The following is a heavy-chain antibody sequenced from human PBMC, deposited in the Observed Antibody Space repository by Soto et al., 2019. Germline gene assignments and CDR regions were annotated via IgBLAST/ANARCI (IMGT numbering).Heavy chain of an antibody. D-gene: IGHD2-15*01. CDR3: ARDPYCSGGSGRGEEDFDY. J-gene: IGHJ4*02. CDR1: GGSISGYY. CDR2: IYTSGST. V-gene: IGHV4-4*07. Sequence: QVQLQESGPGLVKPSETLSLTCTVSGGSISGYYWSWIRQPAGKGLEWIGRIYTSGSTNYNPSLQSRVTMSLDTSKNHFSQKLSSVTAADTAVYYCARDPYCSGGSGRGEEDFDYWGQGTMVTVSS.